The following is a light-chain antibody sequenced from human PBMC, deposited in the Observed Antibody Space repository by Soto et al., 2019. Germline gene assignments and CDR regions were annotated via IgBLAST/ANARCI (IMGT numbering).Light chain of an antibody. CDR1: QGIRNE. V-gene: IGKV1-17*01. CDR2: VAS. Sequence: DIQMTQSPSSLSASVGDRVTITCRASQGIRNELGWYQQRPGKVPKRLIYVASSVQSGVPSRFSASGSGTEFTLTISSLQPEDFATYYCHQHNSYPYTFGQGTKLEIK. J-gene: IGKJ2*01. CDR3: HQHNSYPYT.